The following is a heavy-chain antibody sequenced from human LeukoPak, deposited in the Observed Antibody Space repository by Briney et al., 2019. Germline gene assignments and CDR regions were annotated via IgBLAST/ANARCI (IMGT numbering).Heavy chain of an antibody. CDR2: MNPNSGNT. J-gene: IGHJ6*02. D-gene: IGHD2-8*01. Sequence: ASVKVSCKASGYTFTSYDINWVRQATGQGLEWMGWMNPNSGNTGYAQKFQGRVTMTRDTSISTAYMELSSLRSEDTAVYYCAAHCTNGVCYEYYYYGMDVWGQGTTVTVSS. CDR1: GYTFTSYD. V-gene: IGHV1-8*01. CDR3: AAHCTNGVCYEYYYYGMDV.